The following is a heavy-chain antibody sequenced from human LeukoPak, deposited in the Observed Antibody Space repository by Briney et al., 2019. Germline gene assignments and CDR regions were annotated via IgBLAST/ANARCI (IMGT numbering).Heavy chain of an antibody. J-gene: IGHJ6*02. V-gene: IGHV1-69*01. CDR2: IIPIFGTA. D-gene: IGHD3-3*01. CDR1: GGTFSSYA. Sequence: GSSVKDSCKASGGTFSSYAISWVRQAPGQGLEWMGGIIPIFGTANYAQKFQGRVTITADESTSTAYMELSSLRSEDTAVYYCARGQFSNTIYYYYYGMDVWGQGTTVTASS. CDR3: ARGQFSNTIYYYYYGMDV.